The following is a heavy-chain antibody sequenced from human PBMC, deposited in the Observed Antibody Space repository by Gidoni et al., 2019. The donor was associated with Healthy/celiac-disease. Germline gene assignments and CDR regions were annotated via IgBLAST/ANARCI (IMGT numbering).Heavy chain of an antibody. CDR2: IYTTGST. D-gene: IGHD1-1*01. V-gene: IGHV4-4*07. J-gene: IGHJ2*01. CDR3: ARASQLSDGYFDL. CDR1: CDSISSYY. Sequence: QVQLQVSGPRLVKPSETLSLTCPVHCDSISSYYWSWIRPPAGKGLVCIGRIYTTGSTNYNPSLKSRVTMSVDTSNNQFSLKLSSVTAADTAVYYCARASQLSDGYFDLWGRGTLVTVSS.